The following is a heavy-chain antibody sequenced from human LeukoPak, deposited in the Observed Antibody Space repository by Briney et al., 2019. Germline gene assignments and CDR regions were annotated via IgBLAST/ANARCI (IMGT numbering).Heavy chain of an antibody. J-gene: IGHJ4*02. CDR3: AKEPLYYY. CDR1: GFTFSSYS. D-gene: IGHD2-21*01. V-gene: IGHV3-21*04. CDR2: ITSSGRYI. Sequence: GGSLRLSCAASGFTFSSYSMNWVRQAPGKGLEWVSSITSSGRYIYYADSVKGRFTISRDNSKNTLYLQMNSLRAEDTAVYYCAKEPLYYYWGQGTLVTVSS.